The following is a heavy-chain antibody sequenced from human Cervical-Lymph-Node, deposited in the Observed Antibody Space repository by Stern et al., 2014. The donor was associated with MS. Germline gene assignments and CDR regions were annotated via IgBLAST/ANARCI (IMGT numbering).Heavy chain of an antibody. CDR3: ASQAASVYGASPTGY. Sequence: VQLEESGSELKKPGASVKVSCKASGYSFTTSAMNWVRQAPGQGLEWMGWINTYTGNPLYAQGFTGRFVFSLDTSVSTAYLQISSLKAEDTAMYYCASQAASVYGASPTGYWGQGTLVTVSS. V-gene: IGHV7-4-1*02. J-gene: IGHJ4*02. CDR2: INTYTGNP. D-gene: IGHD4/OR15-4a*01. CDR1: GYSFTTSA.